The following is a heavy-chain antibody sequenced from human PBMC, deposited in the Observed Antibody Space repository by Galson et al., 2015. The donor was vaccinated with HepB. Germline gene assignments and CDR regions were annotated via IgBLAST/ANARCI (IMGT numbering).Heavy chain of an antibody. CDR1: GFTFSDYY. CDR3: AGVNSGYLDAFDI. D-gene: IGHD3-22*01. V-gene: IGHV3-11*06. J-gene: IGHJ3*02. CDR2: ISSSSSYT. Sequence: SLRLSCAASGFTFSDYYMSWIRQAPGKGLEWVSYISSSSSYTNYADSVKGRFTISRDNAKNSLYLQMNSLRAEDTAVYYCAGVNSGYLDAFDIWGQGTMVTVSS.